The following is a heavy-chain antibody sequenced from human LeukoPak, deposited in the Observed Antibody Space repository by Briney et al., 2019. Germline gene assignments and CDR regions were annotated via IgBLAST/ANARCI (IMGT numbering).Heavy chain of an antibody. CDR2: IYSSGGT. CDR3: AKDSSGPAF. Sequence: PGGSLRLSCAASGFTVSNTYMSWVRQAPGKGLEWVSVIYSSGGTFYSESVKGRFTISRDYWKNTLYLQMNSLRVDDTAVYYCAKDSSGPAFWGQGTLVTVSS. V-gene: IGHV3-53*01. J-gene: IGHJ4*02. CDR1: GFTVSNTY. D-gene: IGHD6-19*01.